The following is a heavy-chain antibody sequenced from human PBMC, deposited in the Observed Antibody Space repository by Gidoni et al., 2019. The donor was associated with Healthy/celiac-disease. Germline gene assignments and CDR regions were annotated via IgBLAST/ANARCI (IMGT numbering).Heavy chain of an antibody. CDR3: AKGSLGYDIPFDY. V-gene: IGHV3-23*01. Sequence: EVQLLESGGGLVQPGGSLRFFCAASGFTFSSYAMSWVRQAPGKGLEWVSAISGSGGSTYYADSVKGRFTISRDNSKNTLYLQMNSLRAEDTAVYYCAKGSLGYDIPFDYWGQGTLVTVSS. J-gene: IGHJ4*02. D-gene: IGHD2-2*03. CDR1: GFTFSSYA. CDR2: ISGSGGST.